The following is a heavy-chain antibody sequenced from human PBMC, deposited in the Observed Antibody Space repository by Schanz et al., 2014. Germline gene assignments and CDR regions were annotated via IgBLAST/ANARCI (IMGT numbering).Heavy chain of an antibody. CDR3: ATIPRGNIYGYFDY. CDR1: GVSISSHY. V-gene: IGHV4-59*11. J-gene: IGHJ4*02. D-gene: IGHD5-18*01. CDR2: LFNSERA. Sequence: QVQLRESGPGLVKPSETLSLTCTVSGVSISSHYWSWVRQAPGEGLEWIGYLFNSERAKYNPSLESRITMSLDTSKRQFSLHLRYVTAADTAVYYCATIPRGNIYGYFDYWGQGTLVTVSS.